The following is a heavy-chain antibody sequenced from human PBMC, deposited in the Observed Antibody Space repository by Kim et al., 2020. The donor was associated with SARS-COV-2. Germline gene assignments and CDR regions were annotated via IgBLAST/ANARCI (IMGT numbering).Heavy chain of an antibody. J-gene: IGHJ3*02. D-gene: IGHD3-22*01. CDR1: GFTFSSYA. CDR3: AKDGVGYYDSSGRDAFDI. Sequence: GGSLRLSCAASGFTFSSYAMSWVRQAPGKGLEWVSAISGSGGSTYYADSVKGRFTISRDNSKNTLYLQMNSLRAEDTAVYYCAKDGVGYYDSSGRDAFDIWGQGTMVTVSS. CDR2: ISGSGGST. V-gene: IGHV3-23*01.